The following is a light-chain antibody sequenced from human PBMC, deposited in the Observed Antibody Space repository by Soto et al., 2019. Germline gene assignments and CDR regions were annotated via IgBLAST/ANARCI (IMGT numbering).Light chain of an antibody. J-gene: IGKJ1*01. CDR3: QQYNSYSPT. CDR2: KAS. V-gene: IGKV1-5*03. CDR1: QSISSW. Sequence: DIQMTQSPSTLSASVRDRVTITCRASQSISSWLAWYQQKPGKAPKLLIYKASSLESGVPSRFSGSGSGTEFTLTISSLQPDDFATYYSQQYNSYSPTFGQGTKVEIK.